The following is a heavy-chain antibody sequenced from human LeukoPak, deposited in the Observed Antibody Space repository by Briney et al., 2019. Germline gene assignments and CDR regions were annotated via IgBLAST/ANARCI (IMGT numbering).Heavy chain of an antibody. Sequence: GGSLRLSCAASGFTVSSNYMSWVRQAPGKGLEWVSYISSSGSTMYYAASVKGRFTISRDNSKNTLYLQMNSLRAEDTAVYYCARGGSYLSAFDIWGQGTMVTVSS. J-gene: IGHJ3*02. V-gene: IGHV3-11*01. D-gene: IGHD1-26*01. CDR3: ARGGSYLSAFDI. CDR2: ISSSGSTM. CDR1: GFTVSSNY.